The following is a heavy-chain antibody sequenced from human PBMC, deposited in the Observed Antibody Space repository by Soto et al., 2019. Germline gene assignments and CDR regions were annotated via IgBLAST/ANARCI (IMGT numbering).Heavy chain of an antibody. J-gene: IGHJ4*02. D-gene: IGHD3-22*01. Sequence: ASVKVSCKASGGTFSSYTISWVRQAPGQGLEWMGRIIPILGIANYAQKFQGRVTITADKSTSTAYMELSSLRSEDTAVYYCAATYYYDSSGYSSIDYWGQGTLVTVSS. CDR3: AATYYYDSSGYSSIDY. CDR2: IIPILGIA. V-gene: IGHV1-69*02. CDR1: GGTFSSYT.